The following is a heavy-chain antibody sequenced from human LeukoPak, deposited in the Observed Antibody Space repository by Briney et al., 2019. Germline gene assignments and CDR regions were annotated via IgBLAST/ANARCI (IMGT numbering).Heavy chain of an antibody. CDR3: ARGRGAATSVDY. D-gene: IGHD2-15*01. CDR2: ISPNSGGT. CDR1: GYTFTGYY. J-gene: IGHJ4*02. Sequence: ASVKVSCKASGYTFTGYYMHWVRQAPGQGLEWMGWISPNSGGTNYAQKFQGRVTMTRDTSISTAYMELSRLRSDDTAVYYCARGRGAATSVDYWGQGTLVTVSS. V-gene: IGHV1-2*02.